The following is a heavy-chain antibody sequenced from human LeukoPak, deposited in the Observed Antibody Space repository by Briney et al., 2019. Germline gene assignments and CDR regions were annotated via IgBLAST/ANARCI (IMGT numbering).Heavy chain of an antibody. J-gene: IGHJ6*03. CDR2: INPCRGCT. D-gene: IGHD6-6*01. V-gene: IGHV1-46*02. Sequence: ASVTVSCKASGYTFNSYYLHRLRQAPGHGLEWMGIINPCRGCTNHVQKFQGIVTMTRDTSTSTVYMELSSLRSDDTAVYYCASYSNLHISSSYYYYYMDVWGKGTTVTVSS. CDR1: GYTFNSYY. CDR3: ASYSNLHISSSYYYYYMDV.